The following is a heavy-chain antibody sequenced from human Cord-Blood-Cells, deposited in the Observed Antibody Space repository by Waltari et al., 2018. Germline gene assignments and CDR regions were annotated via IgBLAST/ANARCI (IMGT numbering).Heavy chain of an antibody. J-gene: IGHJ3*02. V-gene: IGHV1-69-2*01. D-gene: IGHD6-13*01. Sequence: EVQLVQSGAEVKKPGATVKISCKVSGCTFTDYYMHWVQQAPGKGLEWMGLVDPEDGETIYAGKCQGRVTITADTSTDTAYMELSSLRSEDTAVYYCATVGSSRGFDAFDIWGQGTMVTVSS. CDR3: ATVGSSRGFDAFDI. CDR1: GCTFTDYY. CDR2: VDPEDGET.